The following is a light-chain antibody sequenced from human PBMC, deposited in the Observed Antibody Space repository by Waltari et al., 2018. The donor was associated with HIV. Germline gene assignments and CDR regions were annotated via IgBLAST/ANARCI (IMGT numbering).Light chain of an antibody. CDR2: RDT. J-gene: IGLJ2*01. CDR1: SSNIGSNS. Sequence: SVLPQPPSASGTPGQKVTIPCSGRSSNIGSNSVFWYQQLPGAAPKLLIYRDTQRPSGVPDRFSGSKSGTSASLAISGLRSEDEAVYSCATWDDSLNGVLFGGGTNLNVL. CDR3: ATWDDSLNGVL. V-gene: IGLV1-47*01.